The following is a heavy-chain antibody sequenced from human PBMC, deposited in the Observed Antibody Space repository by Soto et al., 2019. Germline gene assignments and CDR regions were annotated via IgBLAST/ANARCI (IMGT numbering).Heavy chain of an antibody. CDR3: AKDLSRGPIGMSLGS. J-gene: IGHJ4*02. D-gene: IGHD1-26*01. CDR1: GFTLSDFG. V-gene: IGHV3-30*18. Sequence: QVQLVESGGGVVHPGRSLRLSCAASGFTLSDFGIHWVRQAPGKGLEWLAVISSDGSNKFYADSVQGRFTLSRDSSENTLYLQMTRLRIDDTAVYYCAKDLSRGPIGMSLGSWGQGTLVTVSS. CDR2: ISSDGSNK.